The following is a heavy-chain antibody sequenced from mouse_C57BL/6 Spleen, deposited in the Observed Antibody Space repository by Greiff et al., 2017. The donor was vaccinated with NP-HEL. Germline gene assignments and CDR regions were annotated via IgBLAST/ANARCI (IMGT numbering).Heavy chain of an antibody. Sequence: VQLQQPGAELVMPGASVKLSCKASGYSFTGYWMHWVKQRPGPGLEWIGEIDPSDSYTNYNQKFKGKSTLTIDKSSSTAYMQLSSLTSEDSAVYDCARGDYGKGYWGQGTTLTVSS. V-gene: IGHV1-69*01. CDR2: IDPSDSYT. CDR3: ARGDYGKGY. J-gene: IGHJ2*01. CDR1: GYSFTGYW. D-gene: IGHD2-1*01.